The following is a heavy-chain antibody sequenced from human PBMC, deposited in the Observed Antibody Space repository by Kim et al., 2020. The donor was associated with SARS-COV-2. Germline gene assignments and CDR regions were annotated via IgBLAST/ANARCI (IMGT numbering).Heavy chain of an antibody. D-gene: IGHD3-16*01. CDR1: GGSISSSSYY. Sequence: SETLSLTCTVSGGSISSSSYYWGWIRQPPGKGLEWIGSIYYSGSTYYNPSLKSRVTISVDTSKNQFSLKLSSVTAADTAVYYCARRETGGDDAFDIWGQG. CDR3: ARRETGGDDAFDI. J-gene: IGHJ3*02. CDR2: IYYSGST. V-gene: IGHV4-39*01.